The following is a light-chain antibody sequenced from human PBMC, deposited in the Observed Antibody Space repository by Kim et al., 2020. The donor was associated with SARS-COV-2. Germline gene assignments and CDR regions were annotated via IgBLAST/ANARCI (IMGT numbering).Light chain of an antibody. CDR3: MQALQTPYS. J-gene: IGKJ2*03. V-gene: IGKV2-28*01. CDR1: QSLLQGNGYTY. Sequence: PASISCRSSQSLLQGNGYTYLDWYLQKPGQSPQLLVYLGSNRASGVPDRFSGSGSGTDFTLKISRVEAEDVGVYYCMQALQTPYSFGRGTKLEI. CDR2: LGS.